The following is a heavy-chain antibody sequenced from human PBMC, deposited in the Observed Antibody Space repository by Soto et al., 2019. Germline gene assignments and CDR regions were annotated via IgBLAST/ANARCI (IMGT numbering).Heavy chain of an antibody. CDR2: IIPIFGTA. J-gene: IGHJ4*02. CDR3: AREFRDYDILTEVGYYFDY. CDR1: GGTFSSYS. V-gene: IGHV1-69*13. Sequence: SVKVSCKASGGTFSSYSISWVRQAPGQGLEWMGGIIPIFGTANYAQKFQGRVTITADESTSTAYMELSSLRSEDTAVYYCAREFRDYDILTEVGYYFDYWGQGTLVTVSS. D-gene: IGHD3-9*01.